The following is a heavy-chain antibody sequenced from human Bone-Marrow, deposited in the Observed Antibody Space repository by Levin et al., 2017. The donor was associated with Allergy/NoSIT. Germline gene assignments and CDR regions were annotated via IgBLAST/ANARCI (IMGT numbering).Heavy chain of an antibody. V-gene: IGHV4-30-4*01. CDR2: IYYSGST. Sequence: SQTLSLTCTVSGGSISSGDYYWSWIRQPPGKGLEWIGYIYYSGSTYYNPSLKSRVTISVDTSKNQFSLKLNSVTAADTAVYYCARWYWSSTSCRRFDYWGQGTLVTVSS. CDR1: GGSISSGDYY. CDR3: ARWYWSSTSCRRFDY. D-gene: IGHD2-2*01. J-gene: IGHJ4*02.